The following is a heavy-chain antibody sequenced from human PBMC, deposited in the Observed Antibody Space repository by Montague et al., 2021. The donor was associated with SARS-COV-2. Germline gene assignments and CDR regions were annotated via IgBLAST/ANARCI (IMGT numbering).Heavy chain of an antibody. J-gene: IGHJ5*02. V-gene: IGHV4-59*01. CDR2: IYYSGST. CDR1: GGSISSYY. CDR3: ASRSLGYCSGGSCYSAFDP. D-gene: IGHD2-15*01. Sequence: SETLSLTCTVSGGSISSYYWSWIRQPPGQGLEWIGYIYYSGSTNYNPSLKSRVTISVDTSKNQFSLKLSSVTAADTAVYYCASRSLGYCSGGSCYSAFDPWGQGTLVTVSS.